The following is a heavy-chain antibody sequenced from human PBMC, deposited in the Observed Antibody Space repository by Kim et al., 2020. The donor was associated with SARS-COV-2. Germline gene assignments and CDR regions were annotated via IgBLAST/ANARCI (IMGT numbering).Heavy chain of an antibody. CDR2: IYSGGSST. V-gene: IGHV3-23*03. Sequence: GGSLRLSCAASGFTFSSYAMSWVRQAPGKGLEWVSVIYSGGSSTYYADSVKGRFTISRDNSKNTLYLQMNSLRAEDTAVYYCAKGRSFDIWGQGTMVTVSS. CDR1: GFTFSSYA. CDR3: AKGRSFDI. J-gene: IGHJ3*02.